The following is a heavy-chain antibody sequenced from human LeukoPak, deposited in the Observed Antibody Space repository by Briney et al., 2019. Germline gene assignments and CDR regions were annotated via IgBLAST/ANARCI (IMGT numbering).Heavy chain of an antibody. Sequence: ASVKVSCKASGYTFTSYYMHCVRQAPGQGLEWMGIINPSGGSTSYAQKFQGRVTMTRDTSTSTVYMELSSLRSEDTAVYYCARDSSSSPYYYGMDVWGQGTTVTVSS. CDR1: GYTFTSYY. V-gene: IGHV1-46*01. CDR3: ARDSSSSPYYYGMDV. CDR2: INPSGGST. J-gene: IGHJ6*02. D-gene: IGHD6-6*01.